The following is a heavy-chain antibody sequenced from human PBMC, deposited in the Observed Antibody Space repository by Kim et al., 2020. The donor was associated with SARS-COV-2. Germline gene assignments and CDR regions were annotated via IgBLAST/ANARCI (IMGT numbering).Heavy chain of an antibody. Sequence: GGSLRLSCAASGFTFSSYGMHWVRQAPGKGLEWVAVIWYDGSNKYYADSVKGRFTISRDNSKNTLYLQMNSLRAEDTAVYYCAKEMGGYFSHAFDIWGQGTMVTVSS. CDR1: GFTFSSYG. D-gene: IGHD3-22*01. CDR2: IWYDGSNK. J-gene: IGHJ3*02. V-gene: IGHV3-33*06. CDR3: AKEMGGYFSHAFDI.